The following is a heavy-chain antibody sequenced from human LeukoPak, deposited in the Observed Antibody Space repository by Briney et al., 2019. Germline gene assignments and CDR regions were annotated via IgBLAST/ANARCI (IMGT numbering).Heavy chain of an antibody. CDR3: ARDRRIDWFFDV. J-gene: IGHJ2*01. CDR2: THHSGST. Sequence: SETLSLTCTVSGDSFNLYYWSWIRQPPGGGLEWIGYTHHSGSTKYNPSLQSRVTLSVDTSKNHFSLDVRSVTAADTAVYFCARDRRIDWFFDVWGRGALVTVSS. D-gene: IGHD2-15*01. CDR1: GDSFNLYY. V-gene: IGHV4-59*01.